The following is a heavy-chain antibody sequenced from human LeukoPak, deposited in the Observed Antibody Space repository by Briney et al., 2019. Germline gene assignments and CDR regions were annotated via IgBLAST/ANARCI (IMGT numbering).Heavy chain of an antibody. CDR1: GGSISSGGYS. CDR3: ARGASYYDILTGYPVFDY. J-gene: IGHJ4*02. CDR2: IYHSGST. D-gene: IGHD3-9*01. Sequence: PSQTLSLTCAVSGGSISSGGYSWSWIRQPPGKGLEWIGYIYHSGSTYYNPSLKSRVIISVDRSKNQFSLKLSSVTAADTAVYYCARGASYYDILTGYPVFDYWGQGTLVTVSS. V-gene: IGHV4-30-2*01.